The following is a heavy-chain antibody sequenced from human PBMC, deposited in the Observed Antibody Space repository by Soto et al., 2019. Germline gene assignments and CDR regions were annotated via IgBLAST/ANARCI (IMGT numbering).Heavy chain of an antibody. CDR3: ARAYYYYGMDV. CDR2: VWHTGST. Sequence: TLSLTCAVSDDSISSGGYSWSWIRQPPGKGLEWIGFVWHTGSTYYNPSLKSRASISVDRSKSQFSLKLSSVTAADTAVYYCARAYYYYGMDVWGQGTTVT. V-gene: IGHV4-30-2*01. J-gene: IGHJ6*02. CDR1: DDSISSGGYS.